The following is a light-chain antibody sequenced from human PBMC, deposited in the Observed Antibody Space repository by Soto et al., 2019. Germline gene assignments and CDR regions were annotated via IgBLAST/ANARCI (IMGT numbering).Light chain of an antibody. Sequence: EIVLTQSPGTLSLSPGERATLSCRASQSVSSSYLAWYQQKPGQAPRLLIYGASSRATGIPDRFSGSGSGTDFTLTISRLEPEDFAVYYCQQYGSSLYTFRQATKLEIK. CDR2: GAS. V-gene: IGKV3-20*01. CDR3: QQYGSSLYT. J-gene: IGKJ2*01. CDR1: QSVSSSY.